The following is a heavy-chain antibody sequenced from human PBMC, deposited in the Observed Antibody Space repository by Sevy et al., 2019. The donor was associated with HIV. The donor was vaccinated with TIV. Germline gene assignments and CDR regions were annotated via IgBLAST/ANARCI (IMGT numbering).Heavy chain of an antibody. CDR1: GFRFSDYS. CDR2: ISYDGSNK. CDR3: ARVDEQRWLRLYYFDY. V-gene: IGHV3-30*04. Sequence: GWSLRLSCAASGFRFSDYSMHWVRQAPGKGLEWVAVISYDGSNKYYADSVKGRFTISRDNSKNTLYLQMNSLRAEDTAVYYCARVDEQRWLRLYYFDYWGQGTLVTVSS. J-gene: IGHJ4*02. D-gene: IGHD5-12*01.